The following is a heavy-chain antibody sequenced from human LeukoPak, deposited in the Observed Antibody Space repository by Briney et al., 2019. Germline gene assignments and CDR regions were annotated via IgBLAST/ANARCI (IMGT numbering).Heavy chain of an antibody. J-gene: IGHJ4*02. D-gene: IGHD6-19*01. CDR1: GYSFTSYW. CDR2: IYPGDSDT. Sequence: GESLKISCKGSGYSFTSYWIGWVRQTPGKGLEWMGIIYPGDSDTRYSPSFQGQVTISADKSISTAYLQWSSLKASDTAMYYCARVGIAVAGVEPFDYWGQGTLVTVSS. CDR3: ARVGIAVAGVEPFDY. V-gene: IGHV5-51*01.